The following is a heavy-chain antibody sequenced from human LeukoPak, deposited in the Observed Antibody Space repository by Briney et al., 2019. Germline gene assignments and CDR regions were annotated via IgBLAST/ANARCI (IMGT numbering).Heavy chain of an antibody. CDR3: ARARGITMVRGGRGKGAHMDV. J-gene: IGHJ6*04. Sequence: SETLYLTCAVYGGSFSGYYWSWIRQPPGKGLEWIGEINHSGSTNYNPSLKSRVTISVDTSKNQFSLKLSSVTAADTAVYYCARARGITMVRGGRGKGAHMDVWGKGTTVTVSS. CDR2: INHSGST. D-gene: IGHD3-10*01. CDR1: GGSFSGYY. V-gene: IGHV4-34*01.